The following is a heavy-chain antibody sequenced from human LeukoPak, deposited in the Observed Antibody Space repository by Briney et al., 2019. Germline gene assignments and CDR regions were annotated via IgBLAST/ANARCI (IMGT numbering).Heavy chain of an antibody. CDR1: GGSMNNYY. V-gene: IGHV4-59*01. Sequence: NTSETLSLTCTVSGGSMNNYYWSWVRQPPGKGPEWIGYIYYRETPTYNPSLKSRLTISVDTSKDQFSLKLTSVTAADTAVYYCASGRFPEARADYWGPGTLVTVSS. J-gene: IGHJ4*02. D-gene: IGHD3-16*01. CDR2: IYYRETP. CDR3: ASGRFPEARADY.